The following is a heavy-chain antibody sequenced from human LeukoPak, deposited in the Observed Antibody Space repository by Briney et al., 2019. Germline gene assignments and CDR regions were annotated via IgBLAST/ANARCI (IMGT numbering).Heavy chain of an antibody. CDR3: TTDLLAVAGTGDAFDI. D-gene: IGHD6-19*01. CDR1: GFTFSDYY. V-gene: IGHV3-72*01. Sequence: PGGSLRLSCVASGFTFSDYYMDWVRQAPGKGLEWVGRVTKKVNSYSTEYAASVKGRFTISRDDSENSLYLQMNSLKTEDTAVYYCTTDLLAVAGTGDAFDIWGQGTMVTVSS. CDR2: VTKKVNSYST. J-gene: IGHJ3*02.